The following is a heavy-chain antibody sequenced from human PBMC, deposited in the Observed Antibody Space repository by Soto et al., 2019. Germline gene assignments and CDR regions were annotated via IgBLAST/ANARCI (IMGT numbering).Heavy chain of an antibody. D-gene: IGHD1-26*01. CDR1: GYTFTSYG. V-gene: IGHV1-18*01. CDR2: ISAYNGNT. J-gene: IGHJ4*02. CDR3: ARDAAIVGATNEYYFDY. Sequence: ASVKVSCKASGYTFTSYGSSWVRQAPGQGLEWMGWISAYNGNTNYAQKLQGRVTMTTDTSTSTAYMELRSLRSDDTAVYYCARDAAIVGATNEYYFDYWGQGTLVTVSS.